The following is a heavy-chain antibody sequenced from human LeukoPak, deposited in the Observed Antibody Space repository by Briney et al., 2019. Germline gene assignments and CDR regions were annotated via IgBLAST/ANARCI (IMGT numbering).Heavy chain of an antibody. J-gene: IGHJ3*02. CDR2: ITGTSDRT. V-gene: IGHV3-23*01. CDR1: GFSFSNFG. Sequence: GGSLRLSCAASGFSFSNFGMAWVRQAPGKGLEWVSAITGTSDRTYYADSVKGRFTISRDNAKNSLYLQMNSLRAEDTAVYYCARVRGYSGYEGAFDIWGQGTMVTVSS. CDR3: ARVRGYSGYEGAFDI. D-gene: IGHD5-12*01.